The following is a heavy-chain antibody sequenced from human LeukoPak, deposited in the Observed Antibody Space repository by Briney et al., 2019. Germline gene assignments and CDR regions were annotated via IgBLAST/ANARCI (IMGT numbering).Heavy chain of an antibody. CDR3: AELGITMIGGV. D-gene: IGHD3-10*02. V-gene: IGHV3-48*01. CDR1: GFTFSNYN. J-gene: IGHJ6*04. Sequence: GGSLRLSCAASGFTFSNYNMHWVRQAPGKGLEWVSYISSSSSSIHYADSVKGRFTISRDNAKNSLYLQMNSLRAEDTAVYYCAELGITMIGGVWGKGTTVTISS. CDR2: ISSSSSSI.